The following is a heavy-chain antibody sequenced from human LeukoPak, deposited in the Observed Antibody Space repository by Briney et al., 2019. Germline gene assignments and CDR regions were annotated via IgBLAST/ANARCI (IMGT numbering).Heavy chain of an antibody. Sequence: SETLSLTCTVSGGSISSSSYYWGWIRQPPGKGLEWIGSIYYSGSTNYNPSLKSRVTISVDTSKNQFSLKLSSVTAADTAVYYCARGTAVAGWKADYWGQGTLVTVSS. D-gene: IGHD6-19*01. CDR2: IYYSGST. J-gene: IGHJ4*02. V-gene: IGHV4-39*07. CDR1: GGSISSSSYY. CDR3: ARGTAVAGWKADY.